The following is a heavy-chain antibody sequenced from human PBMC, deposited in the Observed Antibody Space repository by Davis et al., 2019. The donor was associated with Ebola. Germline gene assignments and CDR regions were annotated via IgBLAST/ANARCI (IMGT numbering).Heavy chain of an antibody. CDR1: GGSFSGYY. CDR2: IYYSGST. CDR3: ARERYYYDSSGFLLNWFDP. J-gene: IGHJ5*02. D-gene: IGHD3-22*01. V-gene: IGHV4-59*01. Sequence: SETLSLTCAVYGGSFSGYYWSWIRQPPGKGLEWIGYIYYSGSTNYNPSLKSRVTISVDTSKNQFSLKLSSVTAADTAVYYCARERYYYDSSGFLLNWFDPWGQGTLVTVSS.